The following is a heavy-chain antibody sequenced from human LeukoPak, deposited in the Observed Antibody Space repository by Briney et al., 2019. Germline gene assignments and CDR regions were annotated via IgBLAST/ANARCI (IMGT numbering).Heavy chain of an antibody. D-gene: IGHD2-15*01. CDR3: ARVDGSCSGGSCPSGNWFDP. J-gene: IGHJ5*02. CDR2: IYTSGST. V-gene: IGHV4-61*02. CDR1: GGSISSGSYY. Sequence: SQTLSLTCTVSGGSISSGSYYWSWIRQPAGRGLEWIGRIYTSGSTNYNPSFKSRVTISYTPKNQFSLKLNSVTAADTAVYYCARVDGSCSGGSCPSGNWFDPWGQGTLVTVSS.